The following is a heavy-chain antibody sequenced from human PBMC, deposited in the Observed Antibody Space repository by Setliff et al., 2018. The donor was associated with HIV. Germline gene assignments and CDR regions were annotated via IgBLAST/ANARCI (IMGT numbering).Heavy chain of an antibody. CDR2: IYYSGST. CDR1: GGSISSSSDY. Sequence: SETLSLTCTVSGGSISSSSDYWGWIRQPPGKGLEWIGYIYYSGSTYYNPSLKSRVTVSVDPSKNQFSLKLSSVTAADTAVYYCARTTYSGSYFNDSWGQGTLVTVSS. D-gene: IGHD1-26*01. J-gene: IGHJ5*01. CDR3: ARTTYSGSYFNDS. V-gene: IGHV4-39*01.